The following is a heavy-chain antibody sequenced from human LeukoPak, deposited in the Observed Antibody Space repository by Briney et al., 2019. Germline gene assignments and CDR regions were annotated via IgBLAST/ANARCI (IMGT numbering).Heavy chain of an antibody. V-gene: IGHV3-73*01. CDR3: TRPMARGVEDY. Sequence: PGGSLRLSCAASGFTFSDSAMHWVRQASGKGLEWVGRIRSKANSYATAYAASVKGRFTISRDASKNTPYLQMNSLKTEDTAVYYCTRPMARGVEDYWGQGTLVTVSS. CDR2: IRSKANSYAT. CDR1: GFTFSDSA. D-gene: IGHD3-10*01. J-gene: IGHJ4*02.